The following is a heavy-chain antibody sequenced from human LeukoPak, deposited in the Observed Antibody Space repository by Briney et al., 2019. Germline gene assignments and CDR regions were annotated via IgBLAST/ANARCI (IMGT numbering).Heavy chain of an antibody. CDR3: ARVGRGDYIWGSYSFDY. D-gene: IGHD3-16*01. CDR2: ISYSGST. J-gene: IGHJ4*02. CDR1: GGSISNYS. V-gene: IGHV4-59*01. Sequence: RSETLSLTCTVPGGSISNYSWSWIRQPPGKGLEWIGYISYSGSTNYNPSLKSRVTISLDTSKNQFSLKLSSVTAADTAVYYCARVGRGDYIWGSYSFDYWGQGTLVTVSS.